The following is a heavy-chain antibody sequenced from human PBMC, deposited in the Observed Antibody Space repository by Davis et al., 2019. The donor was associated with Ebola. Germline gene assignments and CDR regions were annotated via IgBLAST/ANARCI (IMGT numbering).Heavy chain of an antibody. Sequence: SCAISGDSVSMNSAGWNWIRQSPSRGLEWLGRTGFSSNWYTDYATSVKGRIIITADASKNQFSLQLNSVTPDDTAVYYCAKGWLKGGFAYWGQGVRVTVSS. CDR3: AKGWLKGGFAY. J-gene: IGHJ4*02. D-gene: IGHD5-24*01. CDR2: TGFSSNWYT. V-gene: IGHV6-1*01. CDR1: GDSVSMNSAG.